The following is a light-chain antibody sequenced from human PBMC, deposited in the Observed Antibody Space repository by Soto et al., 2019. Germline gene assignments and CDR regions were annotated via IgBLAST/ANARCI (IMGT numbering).Light chain of an antibody. Sequence: DIQVTQSPPSLSASVGDRVTITCRASRDIDNSLAWCQQVPGKAPKLLIYAASTLQSGVPSPFRGSGSGTSFVLTFTIWQPQGVATYYRQKYNKTPCTFGQGNKVQV. CDR2: AAS. CDR3: QKYNKTPCT. CDR1: RDIDNS. J-gene: IGKJ1*01. V-gene: IGKV1-27*01.